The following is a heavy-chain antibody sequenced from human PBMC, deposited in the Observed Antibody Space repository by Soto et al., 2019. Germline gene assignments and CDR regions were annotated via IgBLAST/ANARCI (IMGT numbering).Heavy chain of an antibody. CDR2: IWYDGSNK. J-gene: IGHJ4*02. Sequence: PGGSLRLSCAASGFTFSSYGMHWVRQAPGKGLEWVAVIWYDGSNKYYADSVKGRFTISRDNSKNTLYLQMNSLRAEDTAVYYCARDFPAEGCSSTSCYGPLDYWGQGTLVTVSS. CDR1: GFTFSSYG. V-gene: IGHV3-33*01. CDR3: ARDFPAEGCSSTSCYGPLDY. D-gene: IGHD2-2*01.